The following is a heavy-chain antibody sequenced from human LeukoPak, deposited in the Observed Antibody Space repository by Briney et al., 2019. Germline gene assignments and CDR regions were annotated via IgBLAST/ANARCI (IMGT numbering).Heavy chain of an antibody. CDR2: IYPGDSDA. CDR1: GYSFATYW. Sequence: GESLKISCKGSGYSFATYWIGWVRQMPGKGLEWMGIIYPGDSDARYSPSFQGHVIISADRSISTAYLQWNYLEASDTAMYYCATSTRPWYWGAFDFWGQGTMVTVSS. D-gene: IGHD2-8*02. V-gene: IGHV5-51*01. J-gene: IGHJ3*01. CDR3: ATSTRPWYWGAFDF.